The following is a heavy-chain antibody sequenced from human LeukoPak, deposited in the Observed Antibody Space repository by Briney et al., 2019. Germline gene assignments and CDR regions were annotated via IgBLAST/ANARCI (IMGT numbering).Heavy chain of an antibody. CDR3: ARAGYCSGGSCLGYFDY. D-gene: IGHD2-15*01. CDR2: IYYSGST. V-gene: IGHV4-59*01. CDR1: GGSISSYY. J-gene: IGHJ4*02. Sequence: SETLSLTCTVSGGSISSYYWSWIRQPPGKGLEWIGYIYYSGSTNYNPSLESRVTISVDTSKNQFSLKLSSVTAADTAVYYCARAGYCSGGSCLGYFDYWGQGTLVTVSS.